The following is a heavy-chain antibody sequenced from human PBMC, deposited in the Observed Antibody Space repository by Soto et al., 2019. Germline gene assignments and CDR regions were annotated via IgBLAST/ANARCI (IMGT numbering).Heavy chain of an antibody. D-gene: IGHD4-17*01. V-gene: IGHV3-30*18. CDR3: AKDGVTTVTTGEFGY. Sequence: QVPLVESGGGVAQPGRSLRLSCVASGFTYRSYGMHRVRQAPGKGLEWVAVIAFDGDKKYYADSVKGRFTISRDNSKNTLYLHMNSLRGEDAAVYYCAKDGVTTVTTGEFGYWGQGTLVTVSS. CDR2: IAFDGDKK. J-gene: IGHJ4*02. CDR1: GFTYRSYG.